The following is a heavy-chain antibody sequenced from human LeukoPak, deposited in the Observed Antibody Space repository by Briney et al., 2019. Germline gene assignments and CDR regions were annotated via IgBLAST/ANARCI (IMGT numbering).Heavy chain of an antibody. J-gene: IGHJ4*02. CDR3: ARASYSRGYYNLDY. Sequence: PGGSLRLSCAASGFTVRSYEMNWVRQAPGKGLEWVSYTSSSGTTIYYADSVKGRFTISRDNAKNSLYLQMNSLRAEDTAVYYCARASYSRGYYNLDYWGQGTLVTVSS. CDR1: GFTVRSYE. CDR2: TSSSGTTI. V-gene: IGHV3-48*03. D-gene: IGHD3-22*01.